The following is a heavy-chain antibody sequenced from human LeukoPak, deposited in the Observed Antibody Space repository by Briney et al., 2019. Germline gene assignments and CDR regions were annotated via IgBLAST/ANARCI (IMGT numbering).Heavy chain of an antibody. Sequence: PGGSLRLSCAASGFTFSTYEMNWVRQAPGKGLEWVSYISGSGSTTYYAGSVRGRFTISRDNAKNSLFLQMNSLGAEDTAVYYCAREGSSSWSRRGRFDCWGQGTLVKVFS. CDR1: GFTFSTYE. J-gene: IGHJ4*02. CDR3: AREGSSSWSRRGRFDC. D-gene: IGHD6-13*01. CDR2: ISGSGSTT. V-gene: IGHV3-48*03.